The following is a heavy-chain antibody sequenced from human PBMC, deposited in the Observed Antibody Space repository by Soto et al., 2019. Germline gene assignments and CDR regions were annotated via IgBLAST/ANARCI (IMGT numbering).Heavy chain of an antibody. CDR1: GGSIASGGYY. Sequence: SETLSLTCTVSGGSIASGGYYWTWIRQHPGEGLEWIGYIYYSGSTYYNPSLKSRVTISVDTSKNLFSLKLSSVTAADTAMYYCARSGGEGYHDSTYQAFDVWGQGTMVTVSS. D-gene: IGHD3-22*01. CDR3: ARSGGEGYHDSTYQAFDV. J-gene: IGHJ3*01. V-gene: IGHV4-31*03. CDR2: IYYSGST.